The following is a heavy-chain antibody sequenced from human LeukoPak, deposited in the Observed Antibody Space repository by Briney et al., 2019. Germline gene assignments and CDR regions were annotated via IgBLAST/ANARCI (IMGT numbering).Heavy chain of an antibody. CDR1: GFTFSDYY. CDR2: ISSSGSTI. Sequence: GGSLRLSCSASGFTFSDYYMSWIRQAPGKGLEWVSYISSSGSTIYYADSVKGRFTISRDNAKNSLYLQMNSLRAEDTAVYYCARDFLVGAIDYWGQGTLVTVSS. D-gene: IGHD1-26*01. J-gene: IGHJ4*02. CDR3: ARDFLVGAIDY. V-gene: IGHV3-11*01.